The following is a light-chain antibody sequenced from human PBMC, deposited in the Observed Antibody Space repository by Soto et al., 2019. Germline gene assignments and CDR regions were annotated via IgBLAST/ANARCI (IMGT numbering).Light chain of an antibody. CDR3: QQLTSYPRST. CDR1: QGISNY. V-gene: IGKV1-9*01. J-gene: IGKJ5*01. CDR2: AAS. Sequence: DVQLTQSPSFLSASVEDRVTITGLASQGISNYLAWYQQRPGKAPKLLIYAASTLQTGVPSRFSGSGSGTEFTLTISSLQPEDFATYHCQQLTSYPRSTFGQGTRLENK.